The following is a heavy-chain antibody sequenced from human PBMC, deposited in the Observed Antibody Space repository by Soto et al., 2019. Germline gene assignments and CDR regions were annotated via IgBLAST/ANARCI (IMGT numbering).Heavy chain of an antibody. CDR1: GGFVATGDHY. D-gene: IGHD3-16*01. CDR3: ARLEMGELRIDH. CDR2: LYYGGST. V-gene: IGHV4-39*01. J-gene: IGHJ4*02. Sequence: SETLSLTWSVSGGFVATGDHYWAWIRQPPGKTLEWVASLYYGGSTHYSPSLKSPVTISADASKNQLFLTLSSVTAADRAIYFCARLEMGELRIDHWGQGIQVTVSS.